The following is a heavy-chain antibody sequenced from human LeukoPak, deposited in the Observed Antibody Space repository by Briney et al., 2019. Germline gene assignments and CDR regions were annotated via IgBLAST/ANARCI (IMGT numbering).Heavy chain of an antibody. CDR3: ARGLYDSSGYAKYPTRYFDL. CDR1: GFTFSSYS. D-gene: IGHD3-22*01. Sequence: PGGSLRLSCAASGFTFSSYSMNWVRQPPGKGLEWIGEINHSGSTNYNPSLKSRVTISVDTSKNQFSLKLSSVTAADTAVYYCARGLYDSSGYAKYPTRYFDLWGRGTLVTVSS. V-gene: IGHV4-34*01. J-gene: IGHJ2*01. CDR2: INHSGST.